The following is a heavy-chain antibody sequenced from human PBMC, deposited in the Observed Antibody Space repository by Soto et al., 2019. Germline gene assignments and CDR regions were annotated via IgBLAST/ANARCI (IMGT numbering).Heavy chain of an antibody. CDR2: IGGGGADT. J-gene: IGHJ5*01. Sequence: DVQLLESGGGLVQPEGSLTLSCAASRFTFSDYAMSWVRQAPGKGLEWVSAIGGGGADTYYADSVKGRFTISRDNSRSTLYLQMNSLRDEDTAVYYCAKDAVPYNGKWDWFDSWGQGTLVTVSS. CDR1: RFTFSDYA. D-gene: IGHD1-26*01. V-gene: IGHV3-23*01. CDR3: AKDAVPYNGKWDWFDS.